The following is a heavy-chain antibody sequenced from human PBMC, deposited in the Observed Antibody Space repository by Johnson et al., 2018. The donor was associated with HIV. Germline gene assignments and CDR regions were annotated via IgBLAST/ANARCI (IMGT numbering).Heavy chain of an antibody. V-gene: IGHV3-48*04. CDR3: GFDI. CDR1: GFTFDDYT. Sequence: VQLVESGGVVVQPGGSLRLSCAASGFTFDDYTMHWVRQAPGKGLEWVSYISSRGSSIYYADSVKGRFTISRDNAKNSLYLQMNSLRAEDTAVYYCGFDIWGQGTMVTVSS. CDR2: ISSRGSSI. J-gene: IGHJ3*02.